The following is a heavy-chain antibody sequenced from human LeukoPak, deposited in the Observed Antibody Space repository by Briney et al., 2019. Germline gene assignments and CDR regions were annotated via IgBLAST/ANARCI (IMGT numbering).Heavy chain of an antibody. J-gene: IGHJ4*02. CDR1: RFTFSTYS. D-gene: IGHD6-19*01. V-gene: IGHV3-74*01. CDR2: INSDGSST. Sequence: GGSLRLSCAASRFTFSTYSMNWVRQAPGKGLVWVSRINSDGSSTSYADSVKGRFTISRDNAKNTLYLQMNSLRAEDTAVYYCARFQAVAGRTSWGQGTLVTVSS. CDR3: ARFQAVAGRTS.